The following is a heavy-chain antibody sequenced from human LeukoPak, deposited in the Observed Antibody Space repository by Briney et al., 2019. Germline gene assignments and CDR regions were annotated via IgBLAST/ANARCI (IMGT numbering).Heavy chain of an antibody. Sequence: PSQTLSLTCTVSGGSISSGSYYWSWIRQPAGKGLEWIGRIYTSGSTNYNPSLKSRVTISVDTSKNQFSLKLSSVTAAGTAVYYCARDGPNYDFWSGYYYYYYMDVWGKGTTVTVSS. CDR2: IYTSGST. CDR1: GGSISSGSYY. D-gene: IGHD3-3*01. J-gene: IGHJ6*03. CDR3: ARDGPNYDFWSGYYYYYYMDV. V-gene: IGHV4-61*02.